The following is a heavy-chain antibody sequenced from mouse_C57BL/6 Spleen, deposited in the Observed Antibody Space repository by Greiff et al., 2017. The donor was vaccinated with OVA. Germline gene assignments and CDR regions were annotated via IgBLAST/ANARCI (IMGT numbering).Heavy chain of an antibody. CDR3: ARSVPNAMDY. Sequence: VQLQQSGPVLVKPGASVKMSCKASGYTFTDYYMNWVKQSHGKSLEWIGVINPYNGGTSYNQKFKGKATLTVDKSSSTAYMELNSLTSEDSAVYYCARSVPNAMDYWGQGTSVTVSS. CDR2: INPYNGGT. V-gene: IGHV1-19*01. CDR1: GYTFTDYY. J-gene: IGHJ4*01.